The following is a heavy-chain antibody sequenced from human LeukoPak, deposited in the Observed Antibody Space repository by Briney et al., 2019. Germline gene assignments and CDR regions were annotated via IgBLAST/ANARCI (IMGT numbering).Heavy chain of an antibody. Sequence: GASVKVSCKASGGTFSSYAISWVRQAPGQGLEWMGGNIPIFGTANYAQKFQGRVTITADESTSTAYMELSSLRSEDTAVYYCARDVISTYYDFWSGSYNWFDPWGQGTLVTVSS. CDR1: GGTFSSYA. J-gene: IGHJ5*02. D-gene: IGHD3-3*01. CDR3: ARDVISTYYDFWSGSYNWFDP. CDR2: NIPIFGTA. V-gene: IGHV1-69*13.